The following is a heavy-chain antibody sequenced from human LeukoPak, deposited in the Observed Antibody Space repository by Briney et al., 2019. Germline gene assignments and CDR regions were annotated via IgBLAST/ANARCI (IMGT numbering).Heavy chain of an antibody. CDR3: ARSRNPKYYYDSSANGFDY. J-gene: IGHJ4*02. V-gene: IGHV4-59*01. CDR1: GGSISSYY. Sequence: SETLSLTRTVSGGSISSYYWSWIRQPPGKGLEWIGYIYYSGSTNYNPSLKSRVTISVDTSKNQFSLKLSSVTAADTAVYYCARSRNPKYYYDSSANGFDYWGQGTLVTVSS. D-gene: IGHD3-22*01. CDR2: IYYSGST.